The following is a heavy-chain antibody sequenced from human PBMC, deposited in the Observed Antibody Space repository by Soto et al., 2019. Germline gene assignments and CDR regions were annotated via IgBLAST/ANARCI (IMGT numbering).Heavy chain of an antibody. V-gene: IGHV3-30*18. J-gene: IGHJ4*02. D-gene: IGHD1-26*01. Sequence: GGSLRLSCAASGFTFSSYGMHWVRQAPGKGLEWVAVISYDGSNKYYADSVKGRFTISRDNSKNTLYLQMNSLRAGDTAVYYCAKDPYSGSYYPFDYWGQGTLVTVSS. CDR3: AKDPYSGSYYPFDY. CDR2: ISYDGSNK. CDR1: GFTFSSYG.